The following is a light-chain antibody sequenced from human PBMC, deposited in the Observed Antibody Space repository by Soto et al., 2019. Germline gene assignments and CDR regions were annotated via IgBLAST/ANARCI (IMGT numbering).Light chain of an antibody. Sequence: QSALTQPASVSGSPGQSITISCTGSSSDVGGFDSVSWYQQHPGTAPRVIIYEVSNRPSGVSYRFSGSKSANTASLTISGLQADDEADYYCSSYTTSNTWLFGGGTKVTVL. CDR2: EVS. CDR3: SSYTTSNTWL. V-gene: IGLV2-14*01. J-gene: IGLJ3*02. CDR1: SSDVGGFDS.